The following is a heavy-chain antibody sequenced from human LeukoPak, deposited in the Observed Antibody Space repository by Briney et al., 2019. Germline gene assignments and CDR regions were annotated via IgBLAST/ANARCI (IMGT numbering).Heavy chain of an antibody. CDR3: ARARYCSGGSCYSDY. CDR1: GYIFTGYY. Sequence: GASVKVSCKASGYIFTGYYMHWVRQAPGQGLEWRGWINPNSGGTNYAQKFQGRVTMTRDTSISTAYMELSRLRSDDTAVYYCARARYCSGGSCYSDYWGQGTLVTVSS. V-gene: IGHV1-2*02. CDR2: INPNSGGT. D-gene: IGHD2-15*01. J-gene: IGHJ4*02.